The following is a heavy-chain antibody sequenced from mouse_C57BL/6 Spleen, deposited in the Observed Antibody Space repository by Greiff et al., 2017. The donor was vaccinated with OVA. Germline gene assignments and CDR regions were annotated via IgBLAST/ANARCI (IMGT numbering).Heavy chain of an antibody. Sequence: VRLQQSGAELARPGASVKLSCKASGYTFTSYGISWVKQRTGQGLEWIGEIYPRSGNTYYNEKFKGKATLTADKSSSTAYMELRSLTSEDSAVYFCARIYGSSYDYAMDYWGQGTSVTVSS. J-gene: IGHJ4*01. CDR1: GYTFTSYG. V-gene: IGHV1-81*01. CDR3: ARIYGSSYDYAMDY. D-gene: IGHD1-1*01. CDR2: IYPRSGNT.